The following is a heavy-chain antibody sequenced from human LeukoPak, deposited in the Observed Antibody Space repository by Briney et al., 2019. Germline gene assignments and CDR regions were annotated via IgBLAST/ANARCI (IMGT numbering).Heavy chain of an antibody. Sequence: GGSLRLSCAASGFTFSSFDMHWVRQAPGKGLEWVSGIGTLLDTDYPDSLKGRFTISGENAKNSVFLQMNNVRAGDTAVYYCVRGRNNNYYDDSGYYPYWGQGTLVTVSS. CDR1: GFTFSSFD. V-gene: IGHV3-13*01. CDR2: IGTLLDT. CDR3: VRGRNNNYYDDSGYYPY. D-gene: IGHD3-22*01. J-gene: IGHJ4*02.